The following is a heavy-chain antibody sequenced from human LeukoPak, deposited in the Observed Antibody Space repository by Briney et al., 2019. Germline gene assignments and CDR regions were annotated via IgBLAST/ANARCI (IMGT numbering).Heavy chain of an antibody. D-gene: IGHD3-22*01. Sequence: GGSLRLSCAASGFTFSNYEMNWVRQAPGKGLEWVSYISTSGSTTYYADSVKGRFTISRDNAKNSLYLQMNSLRAEDTAVYYCASDRPVVVAKKRFWYFDLWGRGTLVTVSS. CDR1: GFTFSNYE. CDR3: ASDRPVVVAKKRFWYFDL. J-gene: IGHJ2*01. V-gene: IGHV3-48*03. CDR2: ISTSGSTT.